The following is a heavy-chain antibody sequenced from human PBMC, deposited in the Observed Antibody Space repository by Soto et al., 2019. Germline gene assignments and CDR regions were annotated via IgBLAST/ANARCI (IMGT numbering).Heavy chain of an antibody. J-gene: IGHJ4*02. CDR1: GFPFSSFS. V-gene: IGHV3-21*02. Sequence: VQLVESGGGLVKPGGSLRLSCVASGFPFSSFSLNWVRQAPGKGLEWVSSIGRVSTYIYYADSVRGRFTVSRDNAKNSDYLQMNGLTAEDSGIYYCAGVTAGSGSYQIDLWGQGTLVTVSS. CDR3: AGVTAGSGSYQIDL. D-gene: IGHD3-10*01. CDR2: IGRVSTYI.